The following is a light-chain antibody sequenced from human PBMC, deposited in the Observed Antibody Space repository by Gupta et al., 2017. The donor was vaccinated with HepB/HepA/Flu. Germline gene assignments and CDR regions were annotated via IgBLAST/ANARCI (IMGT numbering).Light chain of an antibody. CDR3: GTWDNTLNIYV. V-gene: IGLV1-51*01. CDR2: DNN. CDR1: SSNIGNNY. Sequence: APGQKVTISCSGSSSNIGNNYVSWYQQLPGTAPKFLIYDNNKRPSGIPDRFSGSKSGTSATLGITGLQTGDEADYYCGTWDNTLNIYVFGTGTKVTVL. J-gene: IGLJ1*01.